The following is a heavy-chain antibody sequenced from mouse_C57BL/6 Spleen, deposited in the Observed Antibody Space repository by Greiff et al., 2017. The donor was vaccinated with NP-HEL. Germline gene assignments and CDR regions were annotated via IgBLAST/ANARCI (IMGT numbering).Heavy chain of an antibody. CDR2: ISYDGSN. CDR1: GYSITSGYY. J-gene: IGHJ4*01. Sequence: EVKLQESGPGLVKPSQSLSLTCSVTGYSITSGYYWNWIRQFPGNKLEWMGYISYDGSNNYNPSLKNRIPITRDTSKNQFFLKLNSVTTEDTATYYCAREGGYAMDYWGQGTSVTVSS. V-gene: IGHV3-6*01. CDR3: AREGGYAMDY.